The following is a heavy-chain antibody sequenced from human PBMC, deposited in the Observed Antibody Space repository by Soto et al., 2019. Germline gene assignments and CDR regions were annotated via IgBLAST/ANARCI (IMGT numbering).Heavy chain of an antibody. V-gene: IGHV4-59*01. D-gene: IGHD3-9*01. CDR1: GGSISSYY. J-gene: IGHJ4*02. Sequence: SETLSLTCTVSGGSISSYYWSWIRQPPGKGLEWVGDIYYIGSTKYKPSLKSRVTISVDTSKNQFSLKMSSVTAADTAGDYCARRATYCDSLSCSHFDYWGQGTLVTVSS. CDR2: IYYIGST. CDR3: ARRATYCDSLSCSHFDY.